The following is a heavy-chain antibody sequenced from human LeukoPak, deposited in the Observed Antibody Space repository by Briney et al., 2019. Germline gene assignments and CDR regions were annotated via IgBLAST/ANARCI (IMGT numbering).Heavy chain of an antibody. V-gene: IGHV4-39*01. D-gene: IGHD5-18*01. J-gene: IGHJ4*02. Sequence: SETLSLTCTVSGGSISSSSYYWGWISQPPWKGLEWIGSIYYSGSTYYNPSLKSRVTISVDTSKNQFSLKLSSVTAADTALYYCARFGDTAMAYYFDYWGQGTLVTVSS. CDR1: GGSISSSSYY. CDR2: IYYSGST. CDR3: ARFGDTAMAYYFDY.